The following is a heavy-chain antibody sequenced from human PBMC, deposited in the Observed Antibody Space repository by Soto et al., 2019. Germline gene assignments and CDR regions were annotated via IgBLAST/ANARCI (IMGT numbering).Heavy chain of an antibody. V-gene: IGHV4-4*02. CDR2: IYHSGST. J-gene: IGHJ5*02. CDR1: GGSISSGNW. Sequence: SETLSLTCAVSGGSISSGNWWSWVRQPPGKGLEWIGEIYHSGSTNYNPSLKSRVTISVDKSKNQFSLKLSSVTAADTAVYYCARDAYSGSSSRDYNWFDPWGQGTLVTVSS. D-gene: IGHD1-26*01. CDR3: ARDAYSGSSSRDYNWFDP.